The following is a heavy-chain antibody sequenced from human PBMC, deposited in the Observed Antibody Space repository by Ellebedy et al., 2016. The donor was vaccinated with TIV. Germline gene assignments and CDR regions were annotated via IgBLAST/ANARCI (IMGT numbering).Heavy chain of an antibody. CDR2: LYSGGRT. CDR3: SREGSWTLNY. CDR1: GFTLINPS. J-gene: IGHJ4*02. V-gene: IGHV3-66*01. D-gene: IGHD3/OR15-3a*01. Sequence: PGGSLSLSCPPSGFTLINPSIHWVRQAPGKGLEWVSFLYSGGRTYYADSVKGRFTISRDNSKNTLFLQMNSLKTEDTAVYYCSREGSWTLNYWGQGTLVTVSS.